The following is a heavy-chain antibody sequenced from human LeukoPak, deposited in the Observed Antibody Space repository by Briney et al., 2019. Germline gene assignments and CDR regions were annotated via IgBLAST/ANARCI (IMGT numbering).Heavy chain of an antibody. J-gene: IGHJ4*02. D-gene: IGHD5-18*01. V-gene: IGHV3-7*01. CDR1: GFTFNTYW. Sequence: GGSLRLSCAASGFTFNTYWMSWVRQAPGKGLEWVANIKEDGSAKNYMDSVKGRFTISRDNAKNSPYLQMNSLRGEDTAVYYCARGGKSYGDYWGQGTLVTVSS. CDR3: ARGGKSYGDY. CDR2: IKEDGSAK.